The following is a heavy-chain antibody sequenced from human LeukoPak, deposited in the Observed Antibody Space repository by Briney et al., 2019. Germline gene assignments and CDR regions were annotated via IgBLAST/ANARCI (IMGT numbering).Heavy chain of an antibody. Sequence: VASVKVSCKASGGTFSSYAISWVRQAPGQGLEWMGRIIPILGIANYAQKFQGRVTITADKSTSTAYMELSSLRSEDTAVYYCARGLLQGGIGDVIAGYLFDPWGQGTLVTVSS. J-gene: IGHJ5*02. CDR3: ARGLLQGGIGDVIAGYLFDP. CDR1: GGTFSSYA. CDR2: IIPILGIA. D-gene: IGHD2/OR15-2a*01. V-gene: IGHV1-69*04.